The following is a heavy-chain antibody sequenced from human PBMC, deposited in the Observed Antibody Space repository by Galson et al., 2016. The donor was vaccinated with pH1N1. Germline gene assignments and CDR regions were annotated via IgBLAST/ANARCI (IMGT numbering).Heavy chain of an antibody. Sequence: SVKVSCKASGYTFTSYYMHWVRQAPGQGLEWMGIINPSGGSTSYAQKFQGRVTMTRDTSTSTVYMELSSLRSEDTAVYYCVRTIVVVAHMDVWGQGTTVTVSS. CDR2: INPSGGST. V-gene: IGHV1-46*01. D-gene: IGHD2-15*01. CDR3: VRTIVVVAHMDV. CDR1: GYTFTSYY. J-gene: IGHJ6*02.